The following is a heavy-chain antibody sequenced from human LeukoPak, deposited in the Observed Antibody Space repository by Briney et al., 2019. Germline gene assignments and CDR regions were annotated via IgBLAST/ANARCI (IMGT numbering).Heavy chain of an antibody. CDR1: GFTFSSYS. CDR3: ARAHSPTPYDYVWGSYRANNWFDP. Sequence: GGSLRLSCAASGFTFSSYSMNWVRQAPGKGLEWVSSISSSSSYIYYADSVKGRFTISRDNAKNSLYLQMNSLRAEDTAVYYCARAHSPTPYDYVWGSYRANNWFDPWGQGTLVTVSS. V-gene: IGHV3-21*01. D-gene: IGHD3-16*02. CDR2: ISSSSSYI. J-gene: IGHJ5*02.